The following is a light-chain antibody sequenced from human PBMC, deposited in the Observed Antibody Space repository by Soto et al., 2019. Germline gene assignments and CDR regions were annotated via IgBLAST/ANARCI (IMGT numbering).Light chain of an antibody. J-gene: IGKJ4*01. CDR1: QSISNC. CDR2: DAS. Sequence: EIVLTLSPATLSLSPGESATLSCRASQSISNCLAWYQQKPGQAPRLLIYDASNRATGIPARFSGSGSGTDFTLTIGSLEPEDFAVYYCQQRSSWPPTFGGGTRVEIK. V-gene: IGKV3-11*01. CDR3: QQRSSWPPT.